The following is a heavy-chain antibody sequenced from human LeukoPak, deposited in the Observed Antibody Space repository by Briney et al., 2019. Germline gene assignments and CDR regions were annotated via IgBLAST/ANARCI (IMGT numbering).Heavy chain of an antibody. CDR2: IYHSGST. CDR1: GYSISSGYY. CDR3: ARDSLELRLDYYYMDV. J-gene: IGHJ6*03. D-gene: IGHD1-7*01. V-gene: IGHV4-38-2*02. Sequence: SETLSLTCTVSGYSISSGYYWGWIRQPPGKGLEWIGSIYHSGSTYYNPSLKSRVTISVDTSKNQFSLELSSVTAADTAVYYCARDSLELRLDYYYMDVWGKGTTVTVSS.